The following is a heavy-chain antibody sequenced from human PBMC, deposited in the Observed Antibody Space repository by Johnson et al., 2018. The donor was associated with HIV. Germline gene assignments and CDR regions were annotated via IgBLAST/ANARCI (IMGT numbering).Heavy chain of an antibody. CDR2: ISFDGSNK. D-gene: IGHD1-26*01. CDR1: GFTFSSYW. J-gene: IGHJ3*02. CDR3: AIRDAGGRDAFDI. V-gene: IGHV3-30*03. Sequence: QVQLVESGGGLVQPGGSLRLSCAASGFTFSSYWMSWVRQAPGKGLEWVAVISFDGSNKYYADSVKGRFTISRYNSKNTLYLQMNSLRAEDTAVYYCAIRDAGGRDAFDIWGQVTIVTVSS.